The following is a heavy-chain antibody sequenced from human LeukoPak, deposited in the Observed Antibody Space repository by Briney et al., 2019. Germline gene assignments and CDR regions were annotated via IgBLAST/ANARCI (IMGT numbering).Heavy chain of an antibody. J-gene: IGHJ4*02. CDR3: VCNRTRVDSRRIFDY. V-gene: IGHV4-39*01. CDR1: GGSISSSSYY. D-gene: IGHD4-23*01. CDR2: IYYSGST. Sequence: SETLSLTCTVSGGSISSSSYYWLWIRHPPGKALEWIGIIYYSGSTLYNPSLKTRVTISVYTYKNQFSLNLISDTPRDTPVYHCVCNRTRVDSRRIFDYWGKGSLVTVSS.